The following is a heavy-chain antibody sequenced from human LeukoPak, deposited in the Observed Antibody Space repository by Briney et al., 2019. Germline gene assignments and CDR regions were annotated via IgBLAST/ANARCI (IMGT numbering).Heavy chain of an antibody. D-gene: IGHD3-10*01. CDR1: GYTFSTYA. Sequence: PGGSLRLSCSASGYTFSTYAMHWVRLAPGKGLEHVSTINTNGDDTYYADSVKGRFTISRDNSKRTLYLQMSSLRAEDTAVYYCVNDLRGGGYYTRFDYWGQGTLVTVSS. CDR3: VNDLRGGGYYTRFDY. V-gene: IGHV3-64D*09. CDR2: INTNGDDT. J-gene: IGHJ4*02.